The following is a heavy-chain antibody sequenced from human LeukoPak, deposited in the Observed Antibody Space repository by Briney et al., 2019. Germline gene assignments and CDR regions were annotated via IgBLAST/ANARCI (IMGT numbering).Heavy chain of an antibody. J-gene: IGHJ5*02. CDR2: AYYRSKWYN. D-gene: IGHD3-9*01. CDR3: ARGKYYDILTGNSSWFDP. CDR1: GDSVSSSSAA. V-gene: IGHV6-1*01. Sequence: SQTLSLTCAISGDSVSSSSAAWNWIRQSPSRGLEWLGRAYYRSKWYNDYAVSVKSRININPDTSKNQFSLQLNSVPPEDTAVYYCARGKYYDILTGNSSWFDPWGQGTLVTVSS.